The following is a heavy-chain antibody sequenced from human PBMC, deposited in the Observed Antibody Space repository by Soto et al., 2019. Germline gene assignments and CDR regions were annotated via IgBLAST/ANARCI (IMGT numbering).Heavy chain of an antibody. Sequence: SVKVSCKASGGTFSSYAISWVRQAPGQGLEWMGGIIPIFGTADYAQKFQGRVTITADKSTSTAYMELSSLRSEDTAVYYCARDLSLTISNWFDPWGQGTLVTVSS. J-gene: IGHJ5*02. CDR2: IIPIFGTA. D-gene: IGHD4-17*01. V-gene: IGHV1-69*06. CDR3: ARDLSLTISNWFDP. CDR1: GGTFSSYA.